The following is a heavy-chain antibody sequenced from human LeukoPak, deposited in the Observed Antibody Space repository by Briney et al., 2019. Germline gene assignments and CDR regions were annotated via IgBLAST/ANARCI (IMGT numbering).Heavy chain of an antibody. D-gene: IGHD4-17*01. CDR3: ARDHYGDYGFDY. V-gene: IGHV3-21*01. CDR2: ISGTSGYI. J-gene: IGHJ4*02. Sequence: GGSLRLSCAASGFTFSSYTMNWVRQAPGKGLEWVSSISGTSGYIYYADSVKGRFTISRDNAKNSAYLQMTSLRDEDTAVYYCARDHYGDYGFDYWGQGTLVTVSS. CDR1: GFTFSSYT.